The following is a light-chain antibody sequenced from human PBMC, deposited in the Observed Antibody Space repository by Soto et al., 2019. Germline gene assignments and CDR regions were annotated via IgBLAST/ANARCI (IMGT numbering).Light chain of an antibody. Sequence: GLTQTKVTLSLSPVQRSTLLFRASQSVSGYLAWYQQKPGQAPRLLIYDASNRATGIPARFSGSGSGTDFTLTISSLEPEDFAVYYCQQRSDWIPFGQVTLPAIK. CDR3: QQRSDWIP. CDR1: QSVSGY. CDR2: DAS. J-gene: IGKJ5*01. V-gene: IGKV3-11*01.